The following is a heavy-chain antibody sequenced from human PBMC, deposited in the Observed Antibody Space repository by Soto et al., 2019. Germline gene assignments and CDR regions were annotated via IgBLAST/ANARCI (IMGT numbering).Heavy chain of an antibody. Sequence: SETLSLTCTVSGGSITTAGYSWSWIRQPPGKALEWIGYVYHTGNAYPKPSLKSRVTISLDRSKNQFSLKMTSVTAADTALYYGASRPFYYYGLDVWGQGTTVTVSS. CDR3: ASRPFYYYGLDV. J-gene: IGHJ6*02. CDR1: GGSITTAGYS. CDR2: VYHTGNA. V-gene: IGHV4-30-2*01.